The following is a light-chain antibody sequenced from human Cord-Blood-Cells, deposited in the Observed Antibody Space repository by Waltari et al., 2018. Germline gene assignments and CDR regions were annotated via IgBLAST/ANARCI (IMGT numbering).Light chain of an antibody. Sequence: NFMLTQPHSVSESPGKTVTISCTRSSGRLASNYVPWYQQRPGSSPTTVIYEDNQRPSGVPDRFSGSIDSSSNSASLTISGLKTEDEADYYCQSYDSSNHVVFGGGTKLTVL. CDR3: QSYDSSNHVV. J-gene: IGLJ2*01. CDR1: SGRLASNY. CDR2: EDN. V-gene: IGLV6-57*01.